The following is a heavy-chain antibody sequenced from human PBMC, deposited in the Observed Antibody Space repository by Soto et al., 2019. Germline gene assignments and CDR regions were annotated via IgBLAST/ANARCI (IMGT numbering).Heavy chain of an antibody. D-gene: IGHD3-10*01. CDR3: AKGRGGSGSLTPRVDF. CDR2: ISGGGDTT. V-gene: IGHV3-23*01. Sequence: EVQLLESGGGLVQPGGSLRLSCAASGFTFNNYAMTWVRQAPGKGLEWVSAISGGGDTTSYADSVKGRFTVSRDGSKNTPYLQMSSLRAEGTALYYCAKGRGGSGSLTPRVDFWGQGTLVTVSS. CDR1: GFTFNNYA. J-gene: IGHJ4*02.